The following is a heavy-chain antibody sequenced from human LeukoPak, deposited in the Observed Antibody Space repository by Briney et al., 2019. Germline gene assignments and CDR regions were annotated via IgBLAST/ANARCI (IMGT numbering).Heavy chain of an antibody. Sequence: GGSLRLSCAASGFTFSSYSMNWVRQAPGKGLEWVSYISRTSSTIYYADSVKGRFTISRDNAKNSLYLQMNSLRAEDMALYYCAKGQGIAVAGATDYWGQGTLVTVSS. CDR1: GFTFSSYS. CDR3: AKGQGIAVAGATDY. J-gene: IGHJ4*02. V-gene: IGHV3-48*04. D-gene: IGHD6-19*01. CDR2: ISRTSSTI.